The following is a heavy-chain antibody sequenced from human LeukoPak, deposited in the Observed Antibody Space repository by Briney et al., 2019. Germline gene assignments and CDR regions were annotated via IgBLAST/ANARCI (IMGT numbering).Heavy chain of an antibody. D-gene: IGHD5/OR15-5a*01. V-gene: IGHV3-72*01. CDR2: IRNKANSYTT. J-gene: IGHJ4*02. CDR3: ARRNSVTQGLDN. Sequence: GGSLRLSCAASGFTFIDHYMDWVRPAPGKGLEWIGRIRNKANSYTTEYAASVKGRFTVSRDDSKNSLFLQMNSLESEDTAVYYCARRNSVTQGLDNWGQGTLVTVSS. CDR1: GFTFIDHY.